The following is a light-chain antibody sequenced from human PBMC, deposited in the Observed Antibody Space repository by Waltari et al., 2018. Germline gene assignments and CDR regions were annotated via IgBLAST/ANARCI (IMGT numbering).Light chain of an antibody. CDR2: QDT. CDR1: ALPKHY. J-gene: IGLJ2*01. V-gene: IGLV3-25*03. Sequence: YELTQSPSISVSPGQTARITCSGDALPKHYSYWYQQRPGQAPSLVIYQDTERPSGIPERFSGSSSGTTVTLTISDVQTEDEGDYYCHSADFSGNFRVFGGGTRLTV. CDR3: HSADFSGNFRV.